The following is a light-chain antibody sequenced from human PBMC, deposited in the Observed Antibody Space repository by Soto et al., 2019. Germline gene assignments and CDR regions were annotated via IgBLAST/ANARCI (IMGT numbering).Light chain of an antibody. V-gene: IGKV1-39*01. J-gene: IGKJ1*01. Sequence: DIQLIQSPSSLSASVGDRVTITCHTSQRVSSYLTWYRQKPVKAPKLLINAVSTLHSGVPSRFSGSGSETDFTLTISSLQPEDSGTYYCQQSYTTPSWTFGQGTKVEI. CDR3: QQSYTTPSWT. CDR1: QRVSSY. CDR2: AVS.